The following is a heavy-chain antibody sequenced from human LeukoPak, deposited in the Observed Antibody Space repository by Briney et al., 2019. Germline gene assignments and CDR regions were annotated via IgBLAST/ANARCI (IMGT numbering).Heavy chain of an antibody. CDR3: ARHYSYYDSSAYWT. J-gene: IGHJ1*01. CDR2: IYHSGST. CDR1: GDSISSYY. V-gene: IGHV4-59*08. D-gene: IGHD3-22*01. Sequence: SETLSLTCTVSGDSISSYYWSWIRQPPGKGLEWIGYIYHSGSTNYNPSLKSRVTISIDTSKNQFSLRLSSVTAADTAVYYCARHYSYYDSSAYWTWGQGPWSPSPQ.